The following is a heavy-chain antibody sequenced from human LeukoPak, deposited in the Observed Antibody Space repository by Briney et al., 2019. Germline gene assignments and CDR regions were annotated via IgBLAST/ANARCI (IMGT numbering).Heavy chain of an antibody. J-gene: IGHJ6*03. CDR3: AGCSTVTTSYYSYYMDI. CDR1: EFTFSNYW. Sequence: GGSLRLSCAASEFTFSNYWMSWVRLAPGKGMEWVANIKQDGSETYYVDCVKGRFTISRDNAQNSLYLQMNSLRAEDTAVYYCAGCSTVTTSYYSYYMDIWGKGTTVTVSS. CDR2: IKQDGSET. D-gene: IGHD4-17*01. V-gene: IGHV3-7*01.